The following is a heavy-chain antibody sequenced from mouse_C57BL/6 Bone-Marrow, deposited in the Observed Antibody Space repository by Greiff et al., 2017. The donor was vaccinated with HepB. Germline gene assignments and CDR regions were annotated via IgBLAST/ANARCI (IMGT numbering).Heavy chain of an antibody. Sequence: EVLLQQSGPGLVKPSQSLSLTCSVPGYSITSCYYWNWLRQFPGNKLEWMGYISYDGSNNYNPSLKNRISITRDTSKNQLFLKLNSVTTEDTATYDCASGRDYGPIDYWGQGTTLTVSS. CDR2: ISYDGSN. J-gene: IGHJ2*01. V-gene: IGHV3-6*01. CDR1: GYSITSCYY. D-gene: IGHD1-1*01. CDR3: ASGRDYGPIDY.